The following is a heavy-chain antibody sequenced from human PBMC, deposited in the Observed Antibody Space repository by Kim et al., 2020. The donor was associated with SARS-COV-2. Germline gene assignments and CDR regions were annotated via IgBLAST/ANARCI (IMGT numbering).Heavy chain of an antibody. CDR3: AAPKFIAAAGQFDY. J-gene: IGHJ4*02. D-gene: IGHD6-13*01. V-gene: IGHV4-34*01. Sequence: NPALKSRVTISVDTSKNQFSLKLSSVTAADTAVYYCAAPKFIAAAGQFDYWGQGTLVTVSS.